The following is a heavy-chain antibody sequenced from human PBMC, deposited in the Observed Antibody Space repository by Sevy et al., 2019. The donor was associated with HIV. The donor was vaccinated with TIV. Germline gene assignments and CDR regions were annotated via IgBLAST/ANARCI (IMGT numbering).Heavy chain of an antibody. CDR3: AKMSGSYLGLDS. D-gene: IGHD3-10*01. CDR1: GFSFRSYV. J-gene: IGHJ4*02. CDR2: ISPNGGST. V-gene: IGHV3-23*01. Sequence: GGSLRLSCATSGFSFRSYVISWVHQAPGKGLEWVSAISPNGGSTYYADSVKGRFTISRDNSKNTLDLEMNSLRAEDTAVYYCAKMSGSYLGLDSWGQGALVTVSS.